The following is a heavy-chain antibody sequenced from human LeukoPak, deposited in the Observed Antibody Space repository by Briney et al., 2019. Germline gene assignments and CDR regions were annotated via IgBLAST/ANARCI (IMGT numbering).Heavy chain of an antibody. D-gene: IGHD3-16*02. Sequence: SETLSLTCTVPGYSISSGYYWGWIRQPPGKGLEWIGSIYHSGSTYYNPSLKSRVTISVDTSKNQFSLKLSSVTAADTAVYYCARDDYDYVWGSYRFGYWGQGTLVTVSS. V-gene: IGHV4-38-2*02. CDR3: ARDDYDYVWGSYRFGY. J-gene: IGHJ4*02. CDR1: GYSISSGYY. CDR2: IYHSGST.